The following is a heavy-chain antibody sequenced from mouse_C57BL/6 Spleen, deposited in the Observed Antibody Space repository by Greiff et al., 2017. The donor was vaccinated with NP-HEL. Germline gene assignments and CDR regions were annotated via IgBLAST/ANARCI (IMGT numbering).Heavy chain of an antibody. J-gene: IGHJ2*01. CDR2: IHPNSGST. V-gene: IGHV1-64*01. CDR3: AYYDGSPYYFDY. D-gene: IGHD1-1*01. CDR1: GYTFTSYW. Sequence: QVQLQQPGAELVKPGASVKLSCKASGYTFTSYWMHWVKQRPGQGLEWIGMIHPNSGSTNYNEKFKSKATLTVDKSSITAYMQLSSLTSEDSAVYYCAYYDGSPYYFDYWGQGTTLTVSS.